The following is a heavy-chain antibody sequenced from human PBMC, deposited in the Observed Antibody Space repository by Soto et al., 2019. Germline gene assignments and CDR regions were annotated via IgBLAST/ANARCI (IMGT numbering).Heavy chain of an antibody. CDR3: ARGIEKTRPTITMVRGDAPDY. V-gene: IGHV3-48*03. D-gene: IGHD3-10*01. Sequence: EVQLVESGGGLVQPGGSLRLSCAASGFTFSSYEMNWVRQAPGKGLEWVSYISSSGSTIYYADSVKGRFTISRDNAKKSLYLEMNSLRAEDTAVYYCARGIEKTRPTITMVRGDAPDYWGQGTLVTVSS. CDR1: GFTFSSYE. J-gene: IGHJ4*02. CDR2: ISSSGSTI.